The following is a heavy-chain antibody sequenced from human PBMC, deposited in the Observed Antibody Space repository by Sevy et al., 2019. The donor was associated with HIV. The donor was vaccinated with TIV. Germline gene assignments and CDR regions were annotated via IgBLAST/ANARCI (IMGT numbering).Heavy chain of an antibody. Sequence: GGSLRLSCAASGFTFSSYSMNWVRQAPGKGLEWVSSISSSSSNIYYADSVKGRFTISRDNAKNSRYLQMNSLRADDTAVYNCARDGSGLGHAFDIWGQGTMVTVSS. CDR1: GFTFSSYS. CDR2: ISSSSSNI. CDR3: ARDGSGLGHAFDI. J-gene: IGHJ3*02. D-gene: IGHD2-2*03. V-gene: IGHV3-21*01.